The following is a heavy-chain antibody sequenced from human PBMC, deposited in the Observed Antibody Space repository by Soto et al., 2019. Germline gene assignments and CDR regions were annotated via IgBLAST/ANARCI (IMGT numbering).Heavy chain of an antibody. D-gene: IGHD2-21*02. Sequence: QVQLVQSGAEVKKPGASVKVSCKASGYTLTSYHLHWIRQAHGQGREWMGIINASGGRTTYAPKFQGRVTMTRDTSTSTVYIELSSLTSADTATYFCSRILPPATFDYWGQGTLGSGSS. CDR3: SRILPPATFDY. V-gene: IGHV1-46*03. J-gene: IGHJ4*02. CDR2: INASGGRT. CDR1: GYTLTSYH.